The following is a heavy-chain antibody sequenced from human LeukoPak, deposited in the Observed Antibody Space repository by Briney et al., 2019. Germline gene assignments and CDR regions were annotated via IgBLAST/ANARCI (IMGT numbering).Heavy chain of an antibody. CDR2: INSDGSST. D-gene: IGHD2-15*01. CDR1: EFIFSTYW. V-gene: IGHV3-74*01. CDR3: ARGARYCSGGSCSDY. Sequence: GGSLRLSCAASEFIFSTYWMHWVRQAPGKGLVWVSRINSDGSSTSYADSVKGRFTISRDNTENTLYLQMNSLRAEDMAVYYCARGARYCSGGSCSDYWGQGTLVTVSS. J-gene: IGHJ4*02.